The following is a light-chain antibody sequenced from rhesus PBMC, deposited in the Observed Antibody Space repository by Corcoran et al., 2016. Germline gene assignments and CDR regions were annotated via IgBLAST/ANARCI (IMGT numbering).Light chain of an antibody. J-gene: IGKJ2*01. V-gene: IGKV3-42*03. CDR3: QQYNNWYS. Sequence: EIVMTQSPATLSLSPGESATLSCRASQSVSSSLAWYQQQPGQSPRLPIFGVSRRARGIPDRFSGSGSGTQCTLTISSLEPEDFAVYYCQQYNNWYSFGQGTKVEIK. CDR1: QSVSSS. CDR2: GVS.